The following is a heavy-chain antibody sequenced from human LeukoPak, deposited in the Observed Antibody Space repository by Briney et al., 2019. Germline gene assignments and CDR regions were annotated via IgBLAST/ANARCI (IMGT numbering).Heavy chain of an antibody. D-gene: IGHD3-3*01. Sequence: ASVKVSCTASGYTFTGYYMHWVRQAPGQGLEWMGWINPNSGGTNYAQKFQGRVTMTRDTSISTAYMELSRLRSDDTAVYYCARDLDTFWSGYYRAKYYFDYWGQGTLVTVSS. CDR1: GYTFTGYY. J-gene: IGHJ4*02. CDR2: INPNSGGT. V-gene: IGHV1-2*02. CDR3: ARDLDTFWSGYYRAKYYFDY.